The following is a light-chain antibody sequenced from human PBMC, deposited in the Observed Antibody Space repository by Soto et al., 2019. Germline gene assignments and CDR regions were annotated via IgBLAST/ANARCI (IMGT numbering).Light chain of an antibody. CDR3: QQSFSALWT. CDR2: AAS. V-gene: IGKV1-39*01. CDR1: QSIGWY. J-gene: IGKJ1*01. Sequence: DIQMTQSPSSLSASVGDRVTITCRASQSIGWYLHWYQQKPGKAPKVLIYAASSLQSGVPSRFSGSGFGTDFTLTISSLQPEDCATYYCQQSFSALWTFGQGTKVEIK.